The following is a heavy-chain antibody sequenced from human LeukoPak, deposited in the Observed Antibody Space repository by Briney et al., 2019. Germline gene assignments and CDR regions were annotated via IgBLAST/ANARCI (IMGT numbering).Heavy chain of an antibody. CDR3: ARSNYYGSGSHRYYFDY. D-gene: IGHD3-10*01. CDR1: GYTFTGYY. CDR2: INPNSGGT. V-gene: IGHV1-2*02. J-gene: IGHJ4*02. Sequence: ASVKVSCKASGYTFTGYYMHWVRQAPGQGLEWMGWINPNSGGTNYAQKFQGRVTMTRDTSISTAYMELSRLRSDDTAVYYRARSNYYGSGSHRYYFDYWGQGTLVTVSS.